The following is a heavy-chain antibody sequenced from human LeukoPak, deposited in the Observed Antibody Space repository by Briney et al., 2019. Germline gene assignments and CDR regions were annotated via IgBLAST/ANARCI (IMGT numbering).Heavy chain of an antibody. CDR2: IYYSGST. D-gene: IGHD2-2*01. CDR1: GGSISSSSYY. J-gene: IGHJ4*02. V-gene: IGHV4-39*07. Sequence: PSETLSLTCTVSGGSISSSSYYWGWIRQPPGKGLEWIGSIYYSGSTYYNPSLKSRVTISVDTSKNQFSLKLSSVTAADTAVYYCARVIVVPAVYFDYWGQGTLVTVSS. CDR3: ARVIVVPAVYFDY.